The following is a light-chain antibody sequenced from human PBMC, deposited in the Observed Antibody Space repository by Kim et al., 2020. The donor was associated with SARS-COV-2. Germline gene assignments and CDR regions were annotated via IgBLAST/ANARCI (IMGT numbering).Light chain of an antibody. CDR3: CSYANGGTWV. CDR1: NNDVGSHDL. J-gene: IGLJ3*02. CDR2: GDN. Sequence: QSALTQPASVSGSPGQSITISCSGTNNDVGSHDLVSWYQHHPGSAPKLVIYGDNQRPSGVSSRFSGSKSCNTASLTISGLYPEDEADYYCCSYANGGTWVFGGGTKLTVL. V-gene: IGLV2-23*01.